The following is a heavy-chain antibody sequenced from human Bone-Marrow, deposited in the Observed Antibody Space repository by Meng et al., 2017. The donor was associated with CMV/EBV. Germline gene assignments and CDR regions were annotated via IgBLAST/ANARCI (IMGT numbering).Heavy chain of an antibody. Sequence: GGSLRLSCAASGFTFSSYSMNWVRQAPGKGLEWVSSISSSSSYIYYADSVKGRFTISRDNAKNSLYLQMNSLRAEDTAVYYCAKLIVVVQAAILEDYYYGMDVWGQGTTVTVSS. CDR2: ISSSSSYI. J-gene: IGHJ6*02. CDR3: AKLIVVVQAAILEDYYYGMDV. V-gene: IGHV3-21*01. D-gene: IGHD2-2*02. CDR1: GFTFSSYS.